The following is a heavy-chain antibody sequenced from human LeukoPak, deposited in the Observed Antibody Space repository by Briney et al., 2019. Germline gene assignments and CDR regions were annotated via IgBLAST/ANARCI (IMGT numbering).Heavy chain of an antibody. J-gene: IGHJ1*01. CDR3: AKDGSSSWQDKYFQH. D-gene: IGHD6-13*01. CDR1: GFAFSSYA. CDR2: IRGSGGTT. Sequence: GGSLRLSCAASGFAFSSYAMSWVRQAPGKGLEWVSAIRGSGGTTYYADSVKGRFTIYRDISKNTLYLQMNSLRAEDTAVYYCAKDGSSSWQDKYFQHWGQGTLVTVSS. V-gene: IGHV3-23*01.